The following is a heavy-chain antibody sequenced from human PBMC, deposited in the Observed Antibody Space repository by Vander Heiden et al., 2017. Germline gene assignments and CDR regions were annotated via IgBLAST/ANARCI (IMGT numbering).Heavy chain of an antibody. V-gene: IGHV4-31*03. J-gene: IGHJ3*01. Sequence: QVQLQESGPGLLKPSQTLSLTCTVSGDSISSGGYYWIRQHPGQGLEWMGYMYKSVSAYYNPSLRSRLKISVDTTKNLLYLTMTSVIAADTAVYFCARDHRDHFYDTAGQAAFDVWGQGIQVTVSS. D-gene: IGHD3-22*01. CDR1: GDSISSGGYY. CDR3: ARDHRDHFYDTAGQAAFDV. CDR2: MYKSVSA.